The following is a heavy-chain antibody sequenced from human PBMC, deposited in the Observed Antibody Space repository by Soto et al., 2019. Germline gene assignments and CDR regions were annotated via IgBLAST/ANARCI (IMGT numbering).Heavy chain of an antibody. V-gene: IGHV1-69*01. CDR1: GGTFSSYA. J-gene: IGHJ6*02. CDR2: IIPLFGTA. D-gene: IGHD6-13*01. Sequence: QVQLMQSGAEVKKPGSSVKVSCKASGGTFSSYAINWVRQAPGQGLEWMGGIIPLFGTANYAQTFQGRVTITADEFTRTADMELSSLRSEDTAVYYCARGSFIAAAGYYYFYGMDVWGQGTTVTVSS. CDR3: ARGSFIAAAGYYYFYGMDV.